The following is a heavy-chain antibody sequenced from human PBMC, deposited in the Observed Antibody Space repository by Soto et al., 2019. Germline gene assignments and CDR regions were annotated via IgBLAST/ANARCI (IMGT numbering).Heavy chain of an antibody. D-gene: IGHD5-12*01. J-gene: IGHJ4*02. CDR3: AKDQEARRSYYDY. CDR1: GFTFSSYA. CDR2: ISGSGGST. Sequence: GESLKISCAASGFTFSSYAMSWVRQAPGKGLEWVSAISGSGGSTYYADSVKGRFTISRDNSKNTLYLQMNSLRAEDTAVYYCAKDQEARRSYYDYWGQGTLVTVSS. V-gene: IGHV3-23*01.